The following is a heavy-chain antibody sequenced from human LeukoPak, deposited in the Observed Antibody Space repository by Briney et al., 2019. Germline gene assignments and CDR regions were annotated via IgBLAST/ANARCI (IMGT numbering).Heavy chain of an antibody. CDR2: IIPMFGTA. D-gene: IGHD2-15*01. V-gene: IGHV1-69*01. CDR3: ARKYCGGGSCYNSRGWFDP. Sequence: GASVKVSCKASGGTFTSDDMSWVRQAPGQGLEWMGGIIPMFGTANYAQKFQGRATITADESTSTAYMELNSLRSEDTAMYYCARKYCGGGSCYNSRGWFDPWGQGTLVTVSS. J-gene: IGHJ5*02. CDR1: GGTFTSDD.